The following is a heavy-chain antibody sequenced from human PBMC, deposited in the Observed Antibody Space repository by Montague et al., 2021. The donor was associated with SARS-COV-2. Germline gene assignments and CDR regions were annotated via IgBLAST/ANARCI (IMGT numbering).Heavy chain of an antibody. CDR1: GGSLSGYY. J-gene: IGHJ6*02. CDR2: INHSANT. D-gene: IGHD3-10*01. V-gene: IGHV4-34*01. CDR3: ASGIYPSGSYYNRYYYGLNI. Sequence: SETLSLTCAVHGGSLSGYYWSWIRQPPEKGLEWNGEINHSANTKYNQSLKSPVTISIDTSKTQFSLKMTSVTAADTATYYCASGIYPSGSYYNRYYYGLNIWGPGTTVIVSS.